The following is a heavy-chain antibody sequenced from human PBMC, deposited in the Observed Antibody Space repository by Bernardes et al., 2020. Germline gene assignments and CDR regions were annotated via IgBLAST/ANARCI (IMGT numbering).Heavy chain of an antibody. J-gene: IGHJ4*02. CDR3: SGSYYNTPDY. V-gene: IGHV3-74*01. D-gene: IGHD3-10*01. CDR1: GFTFSSYW. Sequence: SLRLSCAASGFTFSSYWMHWVRQAPGKGLVWVSRINSDGSSISYADSVKGRFTISRDNAKNTLYLQMNSLRAEDTAVYYCSGSYYNTPDYWGQGTLVTVSS. CDR2: INSDGSSI.